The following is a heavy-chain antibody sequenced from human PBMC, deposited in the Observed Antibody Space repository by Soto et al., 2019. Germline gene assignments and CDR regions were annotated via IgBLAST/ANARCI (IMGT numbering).Heavy chain of an antibody. V-gene: IGHV3-11*06. J-gene: IGHJ4*02. CDR3: ARDRYYYDSSGPHDY. Sequence: GGSLRLSCAASGFTFSDYYMSWIRQAPGKGLEWVSSISSSSSYIYYADSVKGRFTISRDNAKNSLYLQMNSLRAEDTAVYYCARDRYYYDSSGPHDYWGQGTLVTVSS. CDR1: GFTFSDYY. CDR2: ISSSSSYI. D-gene: IGHD3-22*01.